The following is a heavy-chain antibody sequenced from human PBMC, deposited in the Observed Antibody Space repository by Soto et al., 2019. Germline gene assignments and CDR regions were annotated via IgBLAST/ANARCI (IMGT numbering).Heavy chain of an antibody. J-gene: IGHJ4*02. Sequence: QVQLVQSGAEVKKPGSSVKVSCKASGGTFSSYTISWVRQAPGQGIEWMGRIIPILGIANYAQKFQGRVTITADKSTSTAYMELSSLRSEDTAVYYCARALLPYGSGSYYPGDYWGQGTLVTVSS. CDR2: IIPILGIA. CDR3: ARALLPYGSGSYYPGDY. V-gene: IGHV1-69*02. CDR1: GGTFSSYT. D-gene: IGHD3-10*01.